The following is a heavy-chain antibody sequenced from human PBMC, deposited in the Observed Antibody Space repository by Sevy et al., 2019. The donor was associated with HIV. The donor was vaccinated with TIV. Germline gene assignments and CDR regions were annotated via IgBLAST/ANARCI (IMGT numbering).Heavy chain of an antibody. D-gene: IGHD3-9*01. CDR1: GYTFTSYG. CDR3: ARDPVDLYYFDY. J-gene: IGHJ4*02. Sequence: GSVKVSSKASGYTFTSYGISWVRQAPGQGLEWMGWSSAYNGNTNYAQKLQGRVTMTTDTSTSTAYMELRILGSDNTAVYCSARDPVDLYYFDYWGQGTLVTVSS. V-gene: IGHV1-18*01. CDR2: SSAYNGNT.